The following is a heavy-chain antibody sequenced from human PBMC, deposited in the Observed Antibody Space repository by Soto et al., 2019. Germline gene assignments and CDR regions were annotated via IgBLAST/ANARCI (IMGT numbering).Heavy chain of an antibody. CDR2: ISSSGSTI. CDR3: ARDGWKWELHKYYYYGMDV. J-gene: IGHJ6*02. D-gene: IGHD1-26*01. V-gene: IGHV3-48*03. CDR1: GFTFSSYE. Sequence: EVQLVESGGGLVQPGGSLRLSCAASGFTFSSYEMNWVRQAPGKGLEWVSYISSSGSTIYYADSVKGRFTISRDNAKNSLYLQTNSLRAEDTAVYYCARDGWKWELHKYYYYGMDVWGQGTTVTVSS.